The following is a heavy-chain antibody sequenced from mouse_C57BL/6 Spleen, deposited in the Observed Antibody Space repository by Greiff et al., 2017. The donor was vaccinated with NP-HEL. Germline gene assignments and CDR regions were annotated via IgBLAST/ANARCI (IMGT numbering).Heavy chain of an antibody. V-gene: IGHV1-55*01. CDR1: GYTFTSYW. D-gene: IGHD1-1*01. Sequence: QVQLQQSGAELVKPGASVKMSCKASGYTFTSYWITWVKQRPGQGLEWIGDIYPGSGSTNYNEKFKSKATLTVDTSSSTAYMQLSSLTSEDSAVYYCARYYYGSSYGYYYAMDYWGQGTSVTVSS. CDR2: IYPGSGST. CDR3: ARYYYGSSYGYYYAMDY. J-gene: IGHJ4*01.